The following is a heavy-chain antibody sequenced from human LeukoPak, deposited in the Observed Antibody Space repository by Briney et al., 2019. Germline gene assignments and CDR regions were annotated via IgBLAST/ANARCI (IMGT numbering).Heavy chain of an antibody. Sequence: SETLSLTYAVYGGSFSGYYWSWIRQPPGKGLEWIGEINHSGSTNYNPSLKSRVTISEDTSKNQFSLKVSSVTAADTAVYYCARGYYGSGNDYWGQGTLVTVSS. D-gene: IGHD3-10*01. CDR3: ARGYYGSGNDY. CDR2: INHSGST. V-gene: IGHV4-34*01. CDR1: GGSFSGYY. J-gene: IGHJ4*02.